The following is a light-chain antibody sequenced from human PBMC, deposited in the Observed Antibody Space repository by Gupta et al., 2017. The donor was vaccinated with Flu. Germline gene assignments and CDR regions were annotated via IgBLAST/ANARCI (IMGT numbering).Light chain of an antibody. Sequence: SYALTQPPSVSVSPGQPASLTCSGDKLGDKYACWYQQRPGQSPVLVIYQDNKRPSGIPERFSGSNSGNTATLTISGTQAMDEADYYCQAWDSSTGVFGTGTKVTVL. V-gene: IGLV3-1*01. J-gene: IGLJ1*01. CDR3: QAWDSSTGV. CDR1: KLGDKY. CDR2: QDN.